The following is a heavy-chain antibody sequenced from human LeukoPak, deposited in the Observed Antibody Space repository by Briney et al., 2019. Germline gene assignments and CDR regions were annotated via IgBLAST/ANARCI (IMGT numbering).Heavy chain of an antibody. CDR2: IYYSGST. CDR1: GGSISSSSYY. V-gene: IGHV4-39*01. CDR3: ARGSVWFDY. Sequence: PSETLSLTCTVSGGSISSSSYYWGWIRQPPGKGLEWIGSIYYSGSTYYNPSLKSRVTISVDTSKNQFSLKLSSVTAADTAVYYCARGSVWFDYWGQGTLVTVSS. J-gene: IGHJ5*01. D-gene: IGHD3-10*01.